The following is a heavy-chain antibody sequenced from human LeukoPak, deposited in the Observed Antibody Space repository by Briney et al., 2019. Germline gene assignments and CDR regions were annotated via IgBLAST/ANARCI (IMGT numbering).Heavy chain of an antibody. CDR3: ARLRPYYYGSGRGYGMDV. Sequence: KPSETLPLTCTVSGGPISSYYWSWIRQPPGKGLEWMGYIYYSGSTNYHPSLKSRVTISVDTSKNKFSLQVSYVTAADTAVYYCARLRPYYYGSGRGYGMDVWGQGTTVTVSS. CDR1: GGPISSYY. V-gene: IGHV4-59*08. D-gene: IGHD3-10*01. J-gene: IGHJ6*02. CDR2: IYYSGST.